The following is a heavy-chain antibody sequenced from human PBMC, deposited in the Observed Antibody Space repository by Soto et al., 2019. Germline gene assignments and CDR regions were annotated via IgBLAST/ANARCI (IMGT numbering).Heavy chain of an antibody. V-gene: IGHV3-30*18. D-gene: IGHD5-18*01. CDR3: AKVRGYSYGSPPYDY. CDR2: ISYDGSNK. J-gene: IGHJ4*02. Sequence: PGGSLRLSCAASGFTFSSYGMHWVRQAPGKGLEWVAVISYDGSNKYYADSVKGRFTISRDNSKNTLYLQMNSLRAEDTAVYYCAKVRGYSYGSPPYDYWGRGTLVTVSS. CDR1: GFTFSSYG.